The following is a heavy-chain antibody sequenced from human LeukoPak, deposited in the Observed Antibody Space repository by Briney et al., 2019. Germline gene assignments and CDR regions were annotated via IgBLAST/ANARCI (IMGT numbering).Heavy chain of an antibody. J-gene: IGHJ4*02. D-gene: IGHD2-15*01. Sequence: SETLSLTXTVSGDSITNYFWSWIRQPPGKGLEWIGYIYYTGSTNYKPSLRSRVTISVDTSTNQFSLRLRSLTAADTAVYYCAWGRVAYSAYYFDYWGQGTLVTVSS. CDR3: AWGRVAYSAYYFDY. V-gene: IGHV4-59*01. CDR2: IYYTGST. CDR1: GDSITNYF.